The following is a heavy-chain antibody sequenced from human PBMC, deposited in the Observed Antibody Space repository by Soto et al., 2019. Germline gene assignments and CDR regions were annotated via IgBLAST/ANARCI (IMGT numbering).Heavy chain of an antibody. CDR2: ISTYDGNT. J-gene: IGHJ4*02. CDR1: GYSFTIYG. V-gene: IGHV1-18*01. Sequence: QVQLVQSGAEVKKPGASVRVSCKASGYSFTIYGITWVRQAPGQGLVWMGWISTYDGNTNYAQNFQGRVSMARDTSTSTAYMELRSLRSDDTAVYYCARDRGRSCIGGTCPFDYWGQGTLVTVSS. CDR3: ARDRGRSCIGGTCPFDY. D-gene: IGHD2-15*01.